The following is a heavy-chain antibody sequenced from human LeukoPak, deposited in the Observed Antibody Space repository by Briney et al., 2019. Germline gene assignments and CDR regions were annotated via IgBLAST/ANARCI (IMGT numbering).Heavy chain of an antibody. J-gene: IGHJ4*02. CDR3: VRDGVGAPPFDY. Sequence: QAGGSLRLSCAASGFTFSSYWMHWVRQAPGKGLVWVSRIKGDGSSTSYADSVKGRFTISRDNAKNTLFLQMNSLRAEDTAVYYCVRDGVGAPPFDYWGPGALVTVSS. CDR2: IKGDGSST. CDR1: GFTFSSYW. V-gene: IGHV3-74*01. D-gene: IGHD1-26*01.